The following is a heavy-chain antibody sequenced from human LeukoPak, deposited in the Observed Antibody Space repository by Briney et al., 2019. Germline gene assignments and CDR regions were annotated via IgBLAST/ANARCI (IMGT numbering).Heavy chain of an antibody. Sequence: SETPSLTCTVSGGSINGYYWSWIRQPAGKGLEWIGRIYNSESINYNPSLKSRVTMSIDTSKSQFSLKLNSVTAADTAVYYCARDRSSSYTRDWFDPWGQGALVTVSS. CDR3: ARDRSSSYTRDWFDP. D-gene: IGHD6-13*01. CDR1: GGSINGYY. CDR2: IYNSESI. J-gene: IGHJ5*02. V-gene: IGHV4-4*07.